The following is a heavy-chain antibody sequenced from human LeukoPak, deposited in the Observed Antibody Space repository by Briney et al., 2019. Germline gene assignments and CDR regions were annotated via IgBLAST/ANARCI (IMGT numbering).Heavy chain of an antibody. D-gene: IGHD6-13*01. CDR3: AKDRRPNIAAAGNGHWFDP. Sequence: PGGSLRLSCAASGFTFRSYAMSWVRQAPGKGLEWVAFIRYDGSNKYYADSVKGRFTISRDNSKNTLYLQMNSLRAEDTAVYYCAKDRRPNIAAAGNGHWFDPWGQGTLVTVTS. V-gene: IGHV3-30*02. J-gene: IGHJ5*02. CDR2: IRYDGSNK. CDR1: GFTFRSYA.